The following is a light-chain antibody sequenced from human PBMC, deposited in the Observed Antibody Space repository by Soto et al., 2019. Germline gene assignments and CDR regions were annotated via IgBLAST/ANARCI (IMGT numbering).Light chain of an antibody. CDR1: QSIDSW. CDR2: KAS. J-gene: IGKJ1*01. CDR3: QQYRSYWT. V-gene: IGKV1-5*03. Sequence: DIQMTQSPSTLSASVGDRVTITCRASQSIDSWLAWYQQKPGKAPKLLIYKASSLESGVPSRFSDSGSGTEFTLTISRLQPDDFATYYCQQYRSYWTFGQGTKVEIK.